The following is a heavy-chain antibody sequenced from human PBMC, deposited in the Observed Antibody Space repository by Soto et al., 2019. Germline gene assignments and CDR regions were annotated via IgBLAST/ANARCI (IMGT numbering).Heavy chain of an antibody. J-gene: IGHJ4*02. D-gene: IGHD5-18*01. CDR1: GGSISSYY. CDR3: ARRYGSFFDY. CDR2: IYYSGST. Sequence: QVQLQESGPGLVKPSETLSLTCTVSGGSISSYYWSWIRQPPGKGLEWIGYIYYSGSTNYNPSLKSRVTTSVDTSKNHFSLKLSSVTAADTAVYYCARRYGSFFDYWGQGTLVTVSS. V-gene: IGHV4-59*08.